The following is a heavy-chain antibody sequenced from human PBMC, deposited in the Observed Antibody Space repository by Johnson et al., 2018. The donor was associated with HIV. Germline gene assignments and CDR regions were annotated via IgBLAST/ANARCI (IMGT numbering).Heavy chain of an antibody. CDR2: ISYDGSNK. CDR3: ARERQSSSWYDAFDI. Sequence: QVQLVESGGGVVQPGRSLRLSCAASGFTFSSFAMHWVRQAPGKGLEWVAVISYDGSNKYYADSVKGRFTISRDNAKMSLYLQMNSLRAEDTAVYYCARERQSSSWYDAFDIWGQGTMVTVSS. D-gene: IGHD6-13*01. CDR1: GFTFSSFA. J-gene: IGHJ3*02. V-gene: IGHV3-30-3*01.